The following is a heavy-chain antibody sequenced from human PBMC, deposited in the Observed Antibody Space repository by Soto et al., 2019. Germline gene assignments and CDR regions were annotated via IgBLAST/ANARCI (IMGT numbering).Heavy chain of an antibody. D-gene: IGHD2-15*01. V-gene: IGHV3-21*04. Sequence: GGSPRLSCAASGFTFSSYSMNWVRQAPGKGLEWVSSISCSTSYIYYADSVKGRFTISRDNSKNTLYLQMNSLRAEDTAVYYCAKSRRGSAGDAFDIWSQGTMVTVS. CDR1: GFTFSSYS. J-gene: IGHJ3*02. CDR2: ISCSTSYI. CDR3: AKSRRGSAGDAFDI.